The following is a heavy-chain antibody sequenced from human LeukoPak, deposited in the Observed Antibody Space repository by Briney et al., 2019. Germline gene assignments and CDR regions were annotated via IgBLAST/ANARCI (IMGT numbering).Heavy chain of an antibody. J-gene: IGHJ4*02. CDR2: ISGSGGST. CDR1: GFTFSSYA. V-gene: IGHV3-23*01. CDR3: AKAPYCSGVSCYLYYFDD. D-gene: IGHD2-15*01. Sequence: PGGSLRLSCAASGFTFSSYAMSWVRQAPGKGLEWVLTISGSGGSTFYADSVKGRFTISRDNSKNTLYLQMNSLRAEDTAVHYCAKAPYCSGVSCYLYYFDDWGQGTLVTVSS.